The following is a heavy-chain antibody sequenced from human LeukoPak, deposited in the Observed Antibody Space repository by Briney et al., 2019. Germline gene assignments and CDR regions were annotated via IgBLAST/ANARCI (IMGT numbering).Heavy chain of an antibody. CDR1: GGSISSGGYY. CDR2: IYHSGST. J-gene: IGHJ4*02. CDR3: ARDSGAVGATSFDY. V-gene: IGHV4-30-2*01. D-gene: IGHD1-26*01. Sequence: SETLSLTCTVSGGSISSGGYYWSWIRQPPGKGLEWIGYIYHSGSTYYNPSLKSRVTISVDTSKNQFSLKLSSVTAADTAVYYCARDSGAVGATSFDYWGQGTLVTVSS.